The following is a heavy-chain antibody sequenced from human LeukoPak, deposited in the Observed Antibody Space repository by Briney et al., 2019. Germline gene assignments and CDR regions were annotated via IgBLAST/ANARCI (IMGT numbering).Heavy chain of an antibody. CDR3: ATSIVVVPQGYYYMDV. J-gene: IGHJ6*03. CDR1: GGTFSSYA. Sequence: ASVKVSCKASGGTFSSYAISWVRQAPGQGLEWMRGIIPIFGTANYAQKFQGRVTITADESTSTAYMELSSLRSEDTAVYYCATSIVVVPQGYYYMDVWGKGTTVTISS. D-gene: IGHD2-2*01. V-gene: IGHV1-69*13. CDR2: IIPIFGTA.